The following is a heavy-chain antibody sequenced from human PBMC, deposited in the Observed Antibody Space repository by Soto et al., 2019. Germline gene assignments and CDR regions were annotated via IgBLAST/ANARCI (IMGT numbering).Heavy chain of an antibody. J-gene: IGHJ4*02. CDR2: INAANGDT. CDR1: GYTFTSYP. D-gene: IGHD3-10*02. CDR3: ARKDYYGGGVYYFDQ. V-gene: IGHV1-3*01. Sequence: ASVKVSCKASGYTFTSYPMHWVRQAPGQRLEWMGWINAANGDTGYSQKFHDRVTFTRDTSATTVYMELSSLTSEDTAVYYCARKDYYGGGVYYFDQWGQGTLVTVSS.